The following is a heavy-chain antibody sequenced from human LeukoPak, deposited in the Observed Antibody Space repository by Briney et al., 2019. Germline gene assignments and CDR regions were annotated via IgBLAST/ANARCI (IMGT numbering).Heavy chain of an antibody. Sequence: ASVKVSCKTSGYTFISYDINWVRQATGQGLEWMGWMNPNSGNTGYAQKFQGRVTITRNTSISTAYMEPSSLRSEDTAVYYCAKEAGIFGIDYWGQGTLVTVSS. J-gene: IGHJ4*02. CDR3: AKEAGIFGIDY. V-gene: IGHV1-8*03. D-gene: IGHD3-3*01. CDR2: MNPNSGNT. CDR1: GYTFISYD.